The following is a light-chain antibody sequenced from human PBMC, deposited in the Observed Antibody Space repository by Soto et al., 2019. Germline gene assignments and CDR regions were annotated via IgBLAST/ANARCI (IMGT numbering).Light chain of an antibody. J-gene: IGKJ5*01. Sequence: DIQMTQSPSTVSASVGDRVTITCRASQKIISWLAWYQQQPGRAPKLLIYAASILQSGVPSRFSGSGSGTDFTLTINSLQPEDFATYYCQQAYGFPVTFGQGTRLEIK. CDR1: QKIISW. CDR2: AAS. CDR3: QQAYGFPVT. V-gene: IGKV1-12*01.